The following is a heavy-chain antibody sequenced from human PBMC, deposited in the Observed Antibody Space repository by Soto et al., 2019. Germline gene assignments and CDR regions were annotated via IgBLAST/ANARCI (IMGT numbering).Heavy chain of an antibody. CDR2: IYYSGST. CDR1: GGSISSYY. Sequence: QVQLQESGPGLVKPSETLSLTCTVSGGSISSYYWSWIRQPPGKGLEWIGYIYYSGSTNYNPSLKSRVTISVDTSKNQFSLKLNSVTPADTAVYYCAREVYYYYGMDVWGQGTTVTVSS. V-gene: IGHV4-59*01. CDR3: AREVYYYYGMDV. J-gene: IGHJ6*02.